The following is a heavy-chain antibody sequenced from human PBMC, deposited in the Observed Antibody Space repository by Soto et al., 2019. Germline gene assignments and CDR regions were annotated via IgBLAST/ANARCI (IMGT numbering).Heavy chain of an antibody. CDR2: ISYDGSNK. D-gene: IGHD6-13*01. Sequence: GGSLRLSCAASGFTFSSYGMHWVRQAPGKGLEWVAVISYDGSNKYYADSVKGRFTISRDNSKNTLYLQMNSLRAEDTAVYYCAKAAKQQLGSFHYYYYYYMDVWGQGTTVTVSS. CDR1: GFTFSSYG. V-gene: IGHV3-30*18. J-gene: IGHJ6*03. CDR3: AKAAKQQLGSFHYYYYYYMDV.